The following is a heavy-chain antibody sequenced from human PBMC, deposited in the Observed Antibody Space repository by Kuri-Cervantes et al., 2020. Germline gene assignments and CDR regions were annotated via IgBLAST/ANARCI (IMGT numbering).Heavy chain of an antibody. Sequence: GESLKISCAASGFTFSSHAMNWVRQAPGKGLEGVSAISGSGGSTYYADSVKGRFTISRDNSKNTLYLQMNSLRAEDTAVYYCAKDLGPFMIVVVNPDYWGQGTLVTVSS. V-gene: IGHV3-23*01. D-gene: IGHD3-22*01. CDR2: ISGSGGST. J-gene: IGHJ4*02. CDR1: GFTFSSHA. CDR3: AKDLGPFMIVVVNPDY.